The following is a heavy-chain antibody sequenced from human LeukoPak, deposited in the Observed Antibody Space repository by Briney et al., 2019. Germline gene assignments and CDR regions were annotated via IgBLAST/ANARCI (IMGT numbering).Heavy chain of an antibody. CDR2: IDAETGNT. CDR1: GYTFTHYY. D-gene: IGHD3-10*01. CDR3: ARDPGGNYFGPGTHFAY. V-gene: IGHV1-46*01. Sequence: GASVKVSCKASGYTFTHYYMHWVRQARGQGLEGMGRIDAETGNTRYAQNFQGRVTMTRDTSTSTVYVELSSLRFEDTAVYYCARDPGGNYFGPGTHFAYWGQGALVTVSS. J-gene: IGHJ4*02.